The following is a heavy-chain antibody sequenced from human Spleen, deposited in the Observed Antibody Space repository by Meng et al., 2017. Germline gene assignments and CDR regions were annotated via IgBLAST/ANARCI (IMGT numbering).Heavy chain of an antibody. Sequence: ASVKVSCKASGYTFTSYAMHWVRQAPGQRLEWMGWINAGNGNTKYSQKFQGRVTITRDTSASTAYMELSSLRSEDTAVYYCARDFGRGSGSYGLFWFDPWGQGTLVTVSS. D-gene: IGHD3-10*01. CDR1: GYTFTSYA. V-gene: IGHV1-3*01. CDR3: ARDFGRGSGSYGLFWFDP. CDR2: INAGNGNT. J-gene: IGHJ5*02.